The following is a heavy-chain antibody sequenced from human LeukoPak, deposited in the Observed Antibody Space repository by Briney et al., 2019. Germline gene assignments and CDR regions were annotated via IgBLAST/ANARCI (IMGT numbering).Heavy chain of an antibody. V-gene: IGHV1-18*01. CDR1: GYTFTSYG. J-gene: IGHJ3*02. D-gene: IGHD2-15*01. CDR3: ARGVVVAGTPDAFDI. Sequence: ASVKVSCKASGYTFTSYGISWVRQAPGQGLEWMGWISAYNGNTNYAQKLQGRVTMTTDTSTSTAYMELRSLRSDDTAVYYCARGVVVAGTPDAFDIWGQGTMVTVSS. CDR2: ISAYNGNT.